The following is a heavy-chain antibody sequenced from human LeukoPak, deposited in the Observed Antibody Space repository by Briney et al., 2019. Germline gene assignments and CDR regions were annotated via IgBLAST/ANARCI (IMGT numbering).Heavy chain of an antibody. CDR1: GVTFSSYW. J-gene: IGHJ4*02. CDR2: SNSDGSST. V-gene: IGHV3-74*01. D-gene: IGHD5-12*01. CDR3: ARDSDGDSGYDSSLDY. Sequence: PGGSLRLSYAASGVTFSSYWMHWVRQAPGKGLVWVSRSNSDGSSTSYADSVKGRFTISRDNAKNTLYLQMNSLRAEDTAVYYCARDSDGDSGYDSSLDYWGQGTLVTVSS.